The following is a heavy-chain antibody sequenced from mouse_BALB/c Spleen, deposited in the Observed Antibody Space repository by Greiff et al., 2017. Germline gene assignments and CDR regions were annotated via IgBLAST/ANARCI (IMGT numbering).Heavy chain of an antibody. CDR3: ARGGRVVATEYYAMDY. V-gene: IGHV5-17*02. Sequence: EVQLVESGGGLVQPGGSRKLSCAASGFTFSSFGMHWVRQAPEKGLEWVAYISSGSSTIYYADTVKGRFTISRDNPKNTLFLQMTSLRSEDTAMYYCARGGRVVATEYYAMDYWGQGTSVTVSS. CDR1: GFTFSSFG. CDR2: ISSGSSTI. D-gene: IGHD1-1*01. J-gene: IGHJ4*01.